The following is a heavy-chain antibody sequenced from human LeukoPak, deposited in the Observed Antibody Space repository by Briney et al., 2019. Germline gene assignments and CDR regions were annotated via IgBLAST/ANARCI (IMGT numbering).Heavy chain of an antibody. CDR2: INPNSGGT. J-gene: IGHJ3*02. V-gene: IGHV1-2*04. Sequence: ASVKVSCKASGYTFTNYNINWVRQAPGQGLEWMGWINPNSGGTNYAQKFQGWVSMTRDTSISTAYMELSRLRSDDTAVYYCARRISYYDILTGYYPLPTDAFDIWGQGTMVTVSS. D-gene: IGHD3-9*01. CDR1: GYTFTNYN. CDR3: ARRISYYDILTGYYPLPTDAFDI.